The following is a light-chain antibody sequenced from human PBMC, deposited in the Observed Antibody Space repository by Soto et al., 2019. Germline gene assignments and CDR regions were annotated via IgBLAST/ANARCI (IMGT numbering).Light chain of an antibody. J-gene: IGLJ1*01. Sequence: QSALTQPASVSGSPGQSVTISCTGTSSDVGNYNLVSWYQQHPGKAPKLMIYEVSKRPSGVSNRFSGSKSGNTASLTISGLQPEDEADYYCCSYAGSRRVFGTGTKATVL. CDR3: CSYAGSRRV. V-gene: IGLV2-23*02. CDR2: EVS. CDR1: SSDVGNYNL.